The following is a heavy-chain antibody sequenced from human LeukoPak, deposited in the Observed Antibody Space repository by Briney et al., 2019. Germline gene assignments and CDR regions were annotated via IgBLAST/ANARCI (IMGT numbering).Heavy chain of an antibody. D-gene: IGHD2-2*01. CDR3: ARENLGSSTSAFDAFDI. CDR1: GFTFSSYS. CDR2: ISSSSSYI. V-gene: IGHV3-21*01. Sequence: KPGGSLRLSCAASGFTFSSYSMNWVRQAPGKGLEWVSSISSSSSYIYYADSVKGRFTISRDNAKNSLYLQMNSLRAEDTAVYYCARENLGSSTSAFDAFDIWGQGTMVTVSS. J-gene: IGHJ3*02.